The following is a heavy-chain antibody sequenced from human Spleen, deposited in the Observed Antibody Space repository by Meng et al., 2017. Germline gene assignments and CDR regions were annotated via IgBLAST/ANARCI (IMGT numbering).Heavy chain of an antibody. D-gene: IGHD6-25*01. J-gene: IGHJ4*02. V-gene: IGHV1-2*06. CDR3: ARDEDISAAGKLFGDY. CDR2: INPKSGDT. CDR1: GYTFTAHY. Sequence: ASVKVSCKPSGYTFTAHYIHWVRRAPGQGLEWMGRINPKSGDTHYAQKFQARVTMTGDTSISTAYMELSGLRSDDTAMYYCARDEDISAAGKLFGDYWGQGTLVTGSS.